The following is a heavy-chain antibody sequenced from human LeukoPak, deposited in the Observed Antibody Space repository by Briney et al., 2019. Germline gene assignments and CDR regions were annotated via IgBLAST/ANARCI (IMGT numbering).Heavy chain of an antibody. Sequence: GGPLRLSCAASGFTFSSYNMNWVRQAPGKGLEWVSTITSTSTYIAYADSVKGRFTTSRDNADNSLYLQMNSLRDDDTAVYYCAKERPHGMDVWGQGTSVTVSS. CDR1: GFTFSSYN. V-gene: IGHV3-21*01. CDR3: AKERPHGMDV. J-gene: IGHJ6*02. D-gene: IGHD6-6*01. CDR2: ITSTSTYI.